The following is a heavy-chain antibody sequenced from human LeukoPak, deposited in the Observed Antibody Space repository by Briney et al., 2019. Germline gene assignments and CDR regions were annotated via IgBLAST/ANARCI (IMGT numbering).Heavy chain of an antibody. V-gene: IGHV4-39*01. CDR2: IYYSGST. CDR3: ARAAAGTVFDY. D-gene: IGHD6-13*01. J-gene: IGHJ4*02. CDR1: GGSISSSSYY. Sequence: PSETLSLTCTVSGGSISSSSYYWGWIRQPPGKGLEWIGSIYYSGSTYYNPSLKSRVTISVDTSKNQFSLKLSSVTAADTAVYYCARAAAGTVFDYWGQGTLVTVSS.